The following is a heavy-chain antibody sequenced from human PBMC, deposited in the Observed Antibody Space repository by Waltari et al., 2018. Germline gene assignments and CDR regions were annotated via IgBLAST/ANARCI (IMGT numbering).Heavy chain of an antibody. J-gene: IGHJ4*02. CDR2: ILSKRDGETT. CDR3: ITDDTGHDWGY. CDR1: GFTFQHPW. Sequence: EVQLLESGGGLVKPGGSLRLSRAASGFTFQHPWINWVRQAPGKGLEWVGRILSKRDGETTDYAAPVKGRFTVSRDDSKSTLYLQMNSLKTEDTAIYYCITDDTGHDWGYWGRGALVTVSS. D-gene: IGHD5-12*01. V-gene: IGHV3-15*01.